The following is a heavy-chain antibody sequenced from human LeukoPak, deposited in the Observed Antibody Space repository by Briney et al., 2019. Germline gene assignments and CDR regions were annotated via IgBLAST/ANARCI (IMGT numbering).Heavy chain of an antibody. CDR1: GDSITSYY. Sequence: SETLSLTCTVSGDSITSYYWSWIRQPPGKGLEWIGYIYYSGSTNYNPSLKSRVTISVGTSKNQFSLKLNSVTAADTAVYYCAGTDYYGSGSYYGFDYWGQGTLVTVSS. CDR2: IYYSGST. V-gene: IGHV4-59*01. CDR3: AGTDYYGSGSYYGFDY. D-gene: IGHD3-10*01. J-gene: IGHJ4*02.